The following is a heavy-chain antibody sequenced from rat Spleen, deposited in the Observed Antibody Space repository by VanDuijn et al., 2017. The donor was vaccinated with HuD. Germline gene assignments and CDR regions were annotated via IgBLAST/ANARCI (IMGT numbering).Heavy chain of an antibody. V-gene: IGHV5-7*01. CDR1: GFTFSDYY. CDR2: INYDGSST. CDR3: ARSVFDY. J-gene: IGHJ2*01. Sequence: EVQLVESGGGFVQPGRSLKLSCAASGFTFSDYYMAWVRQAPTKGLEWVATINYDGSSTYYRDSVKGRFTISRDNAKSTLYLQMDSLRSEDTATYYCARSVFDYWGQGVMVTVSS.